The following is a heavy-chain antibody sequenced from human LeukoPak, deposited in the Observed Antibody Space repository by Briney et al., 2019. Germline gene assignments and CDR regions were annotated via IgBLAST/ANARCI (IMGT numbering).Heavy chain of an antibody. CDR2: IYYSGIT. CDR1: GGSISSGGYY. V-gene: IGHV4-31*03. Sequence: PSETLSLTCTVSGGSISSGGYYWSWIRQHPGKGLEWIGYIYYSGITYYNPSLKSRATISVDTSKNQFSLKLSSVTAADTAVYYCARVFEVGASIIYAFDIWGQGTMVTVSS. J-gene: IGHJ3*02. D-gene: IGHD1-26*01. CDR3: ARVFEVGASIIYAFDI.